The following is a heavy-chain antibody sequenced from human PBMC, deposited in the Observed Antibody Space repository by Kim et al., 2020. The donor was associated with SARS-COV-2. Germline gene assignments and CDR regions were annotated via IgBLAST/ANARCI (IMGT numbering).Heavy chain of an antibody. J-gene: IGHJ6*02. CDR2: IIPIFGTA. Sequence: SVKVSCKASGGTFSSYAISWVRQAPGQGLEWMGGIIPIFGTANYAQKFQGRVTITADESTSTAYMELSSLRSEDTAVYYCARGRYCSGGSCYLGMDVWGQGTTVTVSS. CDR3: ARGRYCSGGSCYLGMDV. D-gene: IGHD2-15*01. CDR1: GGTFSSYA. V-gene: IGHV1-69*13.